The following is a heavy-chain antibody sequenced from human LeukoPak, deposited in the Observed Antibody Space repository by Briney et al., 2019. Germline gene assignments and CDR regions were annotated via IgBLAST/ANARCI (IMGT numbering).Heavy chain of an antibody. CDR3: ARKLGEVGATNNYFDY. Sequence: ASVKVSCKASGYTFTRYTMNWVRQAPGQGLEWMGWINTNTGNPTYAQGFTGRFVFSLDTSVSTAYLQISSLKAEDTAVYYCARKLGEVGATNNYFDYWGQGTLVTDSS. CDR2: INTNTGNP. CDR1: GYTFTRYT. V-gene: IGHV7-4-1*02. D-gene: IGHD1-26*01. J-gene: IGHJ4*02.